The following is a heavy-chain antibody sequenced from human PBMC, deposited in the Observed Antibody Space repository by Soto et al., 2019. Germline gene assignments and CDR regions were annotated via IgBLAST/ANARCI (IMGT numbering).Heavy chain of an antibody. CDR1: GGSLTDHY. V-gene: IGHV4-59*11. CDR3: ARGNDWKSSTFDI. J-gene: IGHJ3*02. CDR2: VYYSGGT. Sequence: QVQLQESGPGLVKPSETLSLTCTVAGGSLTDHYWNWFRQSPGKGLHWIGYVYYSGGTNYNPPLKRRVTMSVDTSKNQFSLNLRSVTAADAAVYYCARGNDWKSSTFDIWGQGTMVSVSS. D-gene: IGHD2-21*01.